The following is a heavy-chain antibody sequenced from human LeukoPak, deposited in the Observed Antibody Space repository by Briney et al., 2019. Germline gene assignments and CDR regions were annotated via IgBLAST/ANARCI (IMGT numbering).Heavy chain of an antibody. CDR1: GYTFTGHY. Sequence: ASVKVSCKASGYTFTGHYMHWVRQAPGQGLEWMGWINPNSGGTNYAQNFQGRVTMSRDTSITTTYMELSGLRSDDTAVYYCARGYDNSGYFGFWGQGTLLTVSS. D-gene: IGHD3-22*01. J-gene: IGHJ4*02. CDR3: ARGYDNSGYFGF. V-gene: IGHV1-2*02. CDR2: INPNSGGT.